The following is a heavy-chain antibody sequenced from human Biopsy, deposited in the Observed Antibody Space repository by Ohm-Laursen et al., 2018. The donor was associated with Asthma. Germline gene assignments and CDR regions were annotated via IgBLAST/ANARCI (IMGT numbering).Heavy chain of an antibody. D-gene: IGHD3-3*01. V-gene: IGHV3-30*18. Sequence: SLRPSCAAAGFSFNSYGMHWVRQAPGKGLEWVAVMSFDGRQTYYADSVKGRFTISRDNSKNTLYLQMNSLRAEDTAVYYCAKERYYDFWSGYPIWGQGTMFTVSS. J-gene: IGHJ3*02. CDR2: MSFDGRQT. CDR1: GFSFNSYG. CDR3: AKERYYDFWSGYPI.